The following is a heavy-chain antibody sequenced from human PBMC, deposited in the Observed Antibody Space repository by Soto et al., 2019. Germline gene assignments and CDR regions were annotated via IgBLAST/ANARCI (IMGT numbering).Heavy chain of an antibody. Sequence: GESLKISCKGSGYSFAGYWITWVRQKPGKGLEWMGRIDPSDSQTYYSPSFRGHVTISATKSITTVFLQWSSLRASGTAMYYCARQIYDSDTGPNFQYYFDSWGQGTPVTVSS. J-gene: IGHJ4*02. CDR3: ARQIYDSDTGPNFQYYFDS. CDR2: IDPSDSQT. V-gene: IGHV5-10-1*01. CDR1: GYSFAGYW. D-gene: IGHD3-22*01.